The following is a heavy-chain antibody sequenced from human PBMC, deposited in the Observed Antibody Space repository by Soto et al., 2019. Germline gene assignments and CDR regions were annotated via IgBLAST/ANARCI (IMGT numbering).Heavy chain of an antibody. J-gene: IGHJ4*02. CDR2: IWYDGSNK. V-gene: IGHV3-33*01. Sequence: GGSLRLSCAASGFTFSSYGMHWVRQAPGKGLEWVAVIWYDGSNKYYADSVKGRFTISRDNSKNTLYLQMNSLRAEDTAVYYCARDAQDRRWFGELAPHYFDYWGQGTLVTVSS. CDR3: ARDAQDRRWFGELAPHYFDY. CDR1: GFTFSSYG. D-gene: IGHD3-10*01.